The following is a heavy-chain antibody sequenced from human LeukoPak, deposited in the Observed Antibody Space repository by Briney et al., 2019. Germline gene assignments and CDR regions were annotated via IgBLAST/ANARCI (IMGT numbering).Heavy chain of an antibody. CDR1: GGSISSYY. J-gene: IGHJ4*02. CDR2: IYYSGST. CDR3: ASHYGSGSFYSPFDY. V-gene: IGHV4-59*01. Sequence: SETLSLTCTVSGGSISSYYWSWLRQPPGKGLEWIGYIYYSGSTNYNPSLKSRVTISLDTSKNQFSLKLNSVTAADTAVYYCASHYGSGSFYSPFDYWGQGTLVTVSS. D-gene: IGHD3-10*01.